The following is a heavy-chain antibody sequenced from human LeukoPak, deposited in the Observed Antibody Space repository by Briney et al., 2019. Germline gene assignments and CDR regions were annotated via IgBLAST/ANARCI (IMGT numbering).Heavy chain of an antibody. CDR2: ISWNSGNI. D-gene: IGHD6-6*01. CDR3: AKDPYYSSSSPFFDY. Sequence: GGSLRLSCAGSGFTFDDYAMHWVRQAPGKGLEWVSGISWNSGNIEYADSVKGRFTISRDNAKKSLFLQMSSLRAEDTALYYCAKDPYYSSSSPFFDYWGQETLVTVSS. CDR1: GFTFDDYA. V-gene: IGHV3-9*01. J-gene: IGHJ4*02.